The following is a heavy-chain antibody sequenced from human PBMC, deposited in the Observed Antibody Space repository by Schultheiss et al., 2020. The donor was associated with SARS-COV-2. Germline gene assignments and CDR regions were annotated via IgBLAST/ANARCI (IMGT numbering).Heavy chain of an antibody. Sequence: GGSLRLSCAASGFTFSDYYMSWIRQAPGKGLEWVSYISSSSSYTNYADSVKGRFTISRDNAKNSLYLQMNSLRAEDTAVYYCARGDSSGEQYYYYYYGMDVWGQGTTVTVSS. CDR3: ARGDSSGEQYYYYYYGMDV. CDR2: ISSSSSYT. J-gene: IGHJ6*02. CDR1: GFTFSDYY. V-gene: IGHV3-11*06. D-gene: IGHD3-22*01.